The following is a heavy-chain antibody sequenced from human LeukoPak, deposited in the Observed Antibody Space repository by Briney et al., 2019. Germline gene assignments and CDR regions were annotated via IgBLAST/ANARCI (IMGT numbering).Heavy chain of an antibody. J-gene: IGHJ4*02. D-gene: IGHD3-3*01. Sequence: GGSLRLSCAASRFTFSSYWMSWVRQAPGKGLEWVANIKQDGSEKYYVDSVKGRFTISRDNAKSSLYLQMNSLRAEDTAVYYCARGVPYDSWSGPHYSDYWGQGTLVTVSS. CDR3: ARGVPYDSWSGPHYSDY. CDR2: IKQDGSEK. CDR1: RFTFSSYW. V-gene: IGHV3-7*01.